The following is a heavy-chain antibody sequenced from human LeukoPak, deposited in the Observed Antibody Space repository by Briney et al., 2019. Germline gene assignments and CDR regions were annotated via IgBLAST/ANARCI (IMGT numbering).Heavy chain of an antibody. V-gene: IGHV1-69*04. Sequence: SVKVSCKASGGTFSSYTISWVRQAPGQGLEWMGRIIPILGIANYAQKFQGRVTITADKSTSTAYMELSNLRSEDTAVYYCARDLQDDSSGYYPYYFDYWGQGTLVTVSS. CDR1: GGTFSSYT. J-gene: IGHJ4*02. CDR3: ARDLQDDSSGYYPYYFDY. CDR2: IIPILGIA. D-gene: IGHD3-22*01.